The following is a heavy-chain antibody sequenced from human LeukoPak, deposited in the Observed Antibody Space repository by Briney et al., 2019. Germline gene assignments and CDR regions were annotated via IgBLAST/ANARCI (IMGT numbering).Heavy chain of an antibody. CDR3: AKDYYGSGSYYNKYYYYYYYMDV. D-gene: IGHD3-10*01. CDR2: IRFYGSNK. Sequence: GGSLRLSCAASGFTLSSYGMHWVRQAAGKGLDGVAFIRFYGSNKYYADSVKGRFTISRDNSKNTLYLQMNSLRAEDTAVYYCAKDYYGSGSYYNKYYYYYYYMDVWGKGTTVTISS. V-gene: IGHV3-30*02. CDR1: GFTLSSYG. J-gene: IGHJ6*03.